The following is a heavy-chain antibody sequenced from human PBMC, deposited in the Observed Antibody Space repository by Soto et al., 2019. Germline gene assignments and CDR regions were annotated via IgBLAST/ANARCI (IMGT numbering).Heavy chain of an antibody. V-gene: IGHV1-69*08. Sequence: QVQLVQSGAEVKKPGSSVKVSCKASGGTFSSYTISWVRQAPGQGLEWMGRIIPILGIANYAQKFQGRVTITGVKATSRAYMELSSLRSEETAVYYYARDQPFDYWGQGSLVTVS. CDR1: GGTFSSYT. J-gene: IGHJ4*02. CDR2: IIPILGIA. CDR3: ARDQPFDY.